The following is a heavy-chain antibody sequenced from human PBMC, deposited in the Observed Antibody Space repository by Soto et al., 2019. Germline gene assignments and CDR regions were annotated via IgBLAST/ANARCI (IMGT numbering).Heavy chain of an antibody. V-gene: IGHV3-48*03. CDR3: ARVRGYSGYGHLDY. CDR1: GFTFSSYE. D-gene: IGHD5-12*01. J-gene: IGHJ4*02. CDR2: ISSSGSTI. Sequence: GGSLRLSCAASGFTFSSYEMNWVRQAPGKGLEWVSYISSSGSTIYYADSVKGRFTISRDNAKNSLYLQMNSLRAEDTAVYYCARVRGYSGYGHLDYWGQGTLVTVSS.